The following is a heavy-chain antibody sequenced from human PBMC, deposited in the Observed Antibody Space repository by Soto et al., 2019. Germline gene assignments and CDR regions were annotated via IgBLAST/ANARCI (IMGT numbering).Heavy chain of an antibody. CDR3: AKSMVRGLDAFDI. J-gene: IGHJ3*02. V-gene: IGHV3-23*01. Sequence: GEFLRLACAVSGFNLRPSTVTWVRQAPGKGLEWVSAIGDSALSTYYTDAVKGRFTVSRDNSKNTLYLQMNSLRAEDTAVYYCAKSMVRGLDAFDIWGEGTMVTVSS. D-gene: IGHD3-10*01. CDR2: IGDSALST. CDR1: GFNLRPST.